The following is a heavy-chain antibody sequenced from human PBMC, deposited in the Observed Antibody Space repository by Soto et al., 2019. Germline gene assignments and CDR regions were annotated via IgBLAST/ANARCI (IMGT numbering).Heavy chain of an antibody. V-gene: IGHV4-39*07. J-gene: IGHJ6*02. CDR1: GGSISSSSYY. D-gene: IGHD6-13*01. CDR3: ARGGSSWYYYGMDV. Sequence: SETLSLTCTVSGGSISSSSYYWGWIRQPPGKGLEWIGSIYYSGSTFHNPSLKSRVTISVDTSKNQFSLKLSSVTAADTAVYYCARGGSSWYYYGMDVWGQGTTVTVSS. CDR2: IYYSGST.